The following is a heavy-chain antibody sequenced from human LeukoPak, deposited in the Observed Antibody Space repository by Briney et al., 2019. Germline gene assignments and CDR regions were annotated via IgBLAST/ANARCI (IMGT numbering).Heavy chain of an antibody. CDR2: ISGSGGST. CDR3: AKSGGLSGSGRLAMDV. J-gene: IGHJ6*02. V-gene: IGHV3-23*01. Sequence: GGSLRLSCAASGFTFSTYAMSWVRLAPGKGLEWVSGISGSGGSTYYADSVKGRFTSSRNNSNNTLYVQMNSLRVEDTAVYYCAKSGGLSGSGRLAMDVWGQGTTVTVSS. D-gene: IGHD3-10*01. CDR1: GFTFSTYA.